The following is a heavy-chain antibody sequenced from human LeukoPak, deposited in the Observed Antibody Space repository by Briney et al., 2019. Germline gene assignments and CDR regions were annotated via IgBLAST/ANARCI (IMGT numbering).Heavy chain of an antibody. CDR2: IYYSGST. CDR1: GGSISSYY. D-gene: IGHD6-13*01. CDR3: ARGDSSSWYLGAFDI. J-gene: IGHJ3*02. Sequence: SETLSLTCTVPGGSISSYYWSWIRQPPGKGLEWIGYIYYSGSTNYNPSLKSRVTISVDTSKSQFSLKLSSVTAADTAVYYCARGDSSSWYLGAFDIWGQGTMVTVSS. V-gene: IGHV4-59*01.